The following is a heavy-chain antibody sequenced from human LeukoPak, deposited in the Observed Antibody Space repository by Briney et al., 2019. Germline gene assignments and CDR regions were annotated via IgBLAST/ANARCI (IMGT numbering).Heavy chain of an antibody. D-gene: IGHD3-10*01. CDR3: ARGPYGSGSYY. CDR1: GGSISSGDYY. J-gene: IGHJ4*02. V-gene: IGHV4-30-4*01. Sequence: PSETLSLTCTVSGGSISSGDYYWSWIRQPPGRGLEWIGYIYYSGTTYYNPSLKSRVTISVDTSKNQFSLKLTSVTAADTAVYFCARGPYGSGSYYWGQGTLVTVSS. CDR2: IYYSGTT.